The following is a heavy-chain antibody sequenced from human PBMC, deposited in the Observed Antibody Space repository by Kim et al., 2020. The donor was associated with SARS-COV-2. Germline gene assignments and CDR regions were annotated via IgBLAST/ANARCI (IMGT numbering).Heavy chain of an antibody. CDR2: IYTSGST. V-gene: IGHV4-61*02. CDR3: AREGTMVNWFDP. D-gene: IGHD3-10*01. J-gene: IGHJ5*02. Sequence: SETLSLTCTVSGGSISSGSYYWSWIRQPAGKGLEWIGRIYTSGSTNYNPSLKSGVTISVDTSKNQFSLKLSSVTAADTAVYYCAREGTMVNWFDPWGQGTLVTVSS. CDR1: GGSISSGSYY.